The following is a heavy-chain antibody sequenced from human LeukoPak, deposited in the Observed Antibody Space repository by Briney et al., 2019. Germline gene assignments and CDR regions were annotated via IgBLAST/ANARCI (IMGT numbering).Heavy chain of an antibody. CDR3: ARLPTRFLEWLSWYYFDY. J-gene: IGHJ4*02. CDR1: GYSFTSYW. Sequence: PGESLKISWKGSGYSFTSYWIGWVRQMPGKGLEWVGIIYPGDSDTRYNPSFQGQVTISADKSISTAYLQWSSLKASDTAMYYCARLPTRFLEWLSWYYFDYWGQGTLVTVSS. D-gene: IGHD3-3*01. V-gene: IGHV5-51*01. CDR2: IYPGDSDT.